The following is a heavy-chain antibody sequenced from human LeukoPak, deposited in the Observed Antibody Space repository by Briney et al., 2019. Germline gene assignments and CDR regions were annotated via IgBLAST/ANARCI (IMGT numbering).Heavy chain of an antibody. CDR1: GFTFSSYV. J-gene: IGHJ3*02. D-gene: IGHD4/OR15-4a*01. V-gene: IGHV3-23*01. CDR3: ATRDRLTIGYAFDI. CDR2: ISGSGGST. Sequence: GGSLRLSCAASGFTFSSYVMSWVRQAPGKGLEWVSAISGSGGSTYYADSVKGRFTISRDNSKNTLYLQMNSLRAEDTAVYYCATRDRLTIGYAFDIWGQGTMVTVSS.